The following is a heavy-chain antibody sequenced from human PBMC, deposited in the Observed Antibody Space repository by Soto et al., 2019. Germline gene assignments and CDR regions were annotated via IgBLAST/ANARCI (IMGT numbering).Heavy chain of an antibody. CDR1: GGTFSSYA. CDR3: ARGRPDYYGMDF. Sequence: QVQLVQSGSEVKKPGSSVKVSCKASGGTFSSYAISWVRQAPGQGLEWMGGIIPIFGTANYAQQFQGRVTITADESTSTAYMELSSLRAEDTAVYYCARGRPDYYGMDFWGQGTTVTVSS. V-gene: IGHV1-69*01. J-gene: IGHJ6*02. CDR2: IIPIFGTA.